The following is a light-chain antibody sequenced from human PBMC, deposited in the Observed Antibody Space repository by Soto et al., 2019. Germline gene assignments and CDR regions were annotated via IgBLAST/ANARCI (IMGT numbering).Light chain of an antibody. CDR3: SSYTSSSTLYYV. J-gene: IGLJ1*01. Sequence: QSVLTQPASVSGSPGQSITISCTGTSSDVGGYNYVSWYQQHPGKAPKLMIYDVSNRPAGVSNRFSGSKSGNTASLTISGLQAEDEADYYFSSYTSSSTLYYVFGTGTKLTVL. CDR2: DVS. V-gene: IGLV2-14*01. CDR1: SSDVGGYNY.